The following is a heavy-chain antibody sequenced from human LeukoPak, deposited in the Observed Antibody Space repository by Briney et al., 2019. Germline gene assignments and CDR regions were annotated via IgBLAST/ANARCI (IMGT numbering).Heavy chain of an antibody. J-gene: IGHJ1*01. D-gene: IGHD3-22*01. Sequence: PSETLSLTCTVSGGSISSGGYYWSWIRQHPGKGLEWIGYIYYSGSTYYNPSLKSRVTISVGTSKNQFSLKLSSVTAADTAVYYCARDRNYYDSSFQHWGQGTLVTVSS. CDR1: GGSISSGGYY. CDR3: ARDRNYYDSSFQH. V-gene: IGHV4-31*03. CDR2: IYYSGST.